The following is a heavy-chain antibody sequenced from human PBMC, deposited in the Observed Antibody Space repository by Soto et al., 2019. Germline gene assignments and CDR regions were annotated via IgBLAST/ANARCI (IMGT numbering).Heavy chain of an antibody. CDR3: AAITHHLHSSVSNNRDY. J-gene: IGHJ4*02. Sequence: QMQLVQSGPEVKKPGTSVKVSCKASGFTFTSSAVQWVRQARGQRLEWIGWIVVGSGNTNYAQKFQERVTITRDMSTSTAYMELSSLRSEDTAVYYCAAITHHLHSSVSNNRDYWGQGTLVTVSS. D-gene: IGHD3-22*01. CDR2: IVVGSGNT. CDR1: GFTFTSSA. V-gene: IGHV1-58*01.